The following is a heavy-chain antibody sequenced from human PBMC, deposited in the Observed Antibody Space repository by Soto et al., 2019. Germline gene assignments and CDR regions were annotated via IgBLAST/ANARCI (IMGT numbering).Heavy chain of an antibody. CDR3: ARHDWAKPFDY. CDR2: IYYSGST. J-gene: IGHJ4*02. CDR1: GGSIISSSYY. D-gene: IGHD3-9*01. Sequence: SETLSLTCTVSGGSIISSSYYWGWIRQPPGKGLEWIGSIYYSGSTYYNPSLKSRVTISVDTSKNQFSLKLSSVTAADTAVYYCARHDWAKPFDYWGQGTLVTVS. V-gene: IGHV4-39*01.